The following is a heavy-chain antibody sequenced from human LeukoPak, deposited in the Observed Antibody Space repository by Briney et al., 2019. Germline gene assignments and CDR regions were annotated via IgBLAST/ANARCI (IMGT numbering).Heavy chain of an antibody. CDR3: ATPMVRDAFDI. CDR1: GFIFSSYW. D-gene: IGHD5-18*01. V-gene: IGHV3-74*01. CDR2: INTDGSST. Sequence: GGSLRLSCAASGFIFSSYWMHWVRQVPGKGLVWVSRINTDGSSTSYADSVKGRFTISRDNAKNTLYLQMNSLRAEDTAVYYCATPMVRDAFDIWGQGTVVTVSS. J-gene: IGHJ3*02.